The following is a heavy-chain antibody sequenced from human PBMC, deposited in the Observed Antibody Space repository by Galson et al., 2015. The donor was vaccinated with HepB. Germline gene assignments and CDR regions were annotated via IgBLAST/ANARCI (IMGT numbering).Heavy chain of an antibody. CDR1: GYTFIDYY. CDR3: VPGHVLGETKPYYDDDSVS. D-gene: IGHD3-22*01. J-gene: IGHJ5*02. V-gene: IGHV1-69-2*01. CDR2: VDPSNGET. Sequence: VKVSCKVSGYTFIDYYIHWVQQAPGKGLEWMGLVDPSNGETIYADKFLGRVAITADTSTDTAYMELNSLRYEDAAIYYCVPGHVLGETKPYYDDDSVSWGQGTLITVSS.